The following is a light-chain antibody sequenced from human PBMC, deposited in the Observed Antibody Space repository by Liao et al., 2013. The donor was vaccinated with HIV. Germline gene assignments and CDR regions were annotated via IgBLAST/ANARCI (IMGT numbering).Light chain of an antibody. V-gene: IGLV3-21*04. Sequence: SSVLTQPPSVSLAPGKTARITCGGNNIGSKSVHWYQQKPGQAPLLVIYYDSGRPSGIPERFSGSNSGNTATLTISRVEAGDEADYYCQVWDSSSDNLVVFGGGTKLTVL. CDR2: YDS. CDR3: QVWDSSSDNLVV. CDR1: NIGSKS. J-gene: IGLJ2*01.